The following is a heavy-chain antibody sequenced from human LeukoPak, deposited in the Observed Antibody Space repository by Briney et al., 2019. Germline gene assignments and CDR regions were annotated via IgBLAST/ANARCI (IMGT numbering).Heavy chain of an antibody. V-gene: IGHV5-51*01. CDR2: IYPGDSDT. J-gene: IGHJ4*02. Sequence: GESLKISCKGSGYRFTSYWIGWVRQMPGEGLEWMGIIYPGDSDTRYSPSFQGQVTISADKSISTAYLQWSSLKASDTAMYYCARRYYYGSGIYSHLDYWGQGTLVTVSS. D-gene: IGHD3-10*01. CDR3: ARRYYYGSGIYSHLDY. CDR1: GYRFTSYW.